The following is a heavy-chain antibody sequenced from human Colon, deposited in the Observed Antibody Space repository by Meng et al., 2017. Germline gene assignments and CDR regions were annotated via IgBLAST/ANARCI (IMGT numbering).Heavy chain of an antibody. CDR1: GFTFSSYE. V-gene: IGHV3-48*03. Sequence: GESLKISCAASGFTFSSYEMNWVRQAPGKGLEWVSYISSSGSNRYYADSVKGRFTISRDNAKNSLILQMNSLRAEDTAGYCCARDSLVPTICDSYYRMDVWGQGATVTVSS. CDR2: ISSSGSNR. CDR3: ARDSLVPTICDSYYRMDV. J-gene: IGHJ6*02. D-gene: IGHD5-12*01.